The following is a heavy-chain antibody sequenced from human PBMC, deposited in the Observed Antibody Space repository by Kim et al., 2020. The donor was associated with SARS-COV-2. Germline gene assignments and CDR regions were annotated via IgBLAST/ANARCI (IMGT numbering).Heavy chain of an antibody. CDR1: GFTSSSWN. V-gene: IGHV3-48*04. Sequence: GGSLRLSCAASGFTSSSWNMNWVRLAPGKGPEWVSYINTRSNNIYYADSVKGRFSTSRDNAKNSLYLQMNDLRAEDTAVYYCVRAWGAKTYGFYFWGHGT. J-gene: IGHJ4*01. D-gene: IGHD3-10*01. CDR2: INTRSNNI. CDR3: VRAWGAKTYGFYF.